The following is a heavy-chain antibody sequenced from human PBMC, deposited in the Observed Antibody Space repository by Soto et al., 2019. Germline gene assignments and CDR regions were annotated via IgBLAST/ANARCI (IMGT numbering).Heavy chain of an antibody. D-gene: IGHD3-22*01. CDR3: ARDFPSWDYYEGEVLDY. CDR1: GFTFSSYS. V-gene: IGHV3-21*01. Sequence: EVQLVESGGGLVKPGGSLRLSCAASGFTFSSYSMNWVRQAPGKGLEWVSSISSSSSYIYYADSVKGRFTISRDNAKNSLYLKMNSLRAEDTAVYYCARDFPSWDYYEGEVLDYWGQGTLVTVSS. J-gene: IGHJ4*02. CDR2: ISSSSSYI.